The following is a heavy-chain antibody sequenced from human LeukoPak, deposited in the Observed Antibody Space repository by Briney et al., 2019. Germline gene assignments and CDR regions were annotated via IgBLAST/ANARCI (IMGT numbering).Heavy chain of an antibody. CDR2: INPNSGDT. CDR3: AREDFGGYYFDS. CDR1: GYTFTSYD. D-gene: IGHD4-23*01. J-gene: IGHJ4*02. Sequence: ASVKVSCKASGYTFTSYDINWVRQAPGQGLEWMGRINPNSGDTKYAQNFQGRVTITRDTSISTAYMELSRLRSDDTAVYYCAREDFGGYYFDSWGQGTLVTVSS. V-gene: IGHV1-2*06.